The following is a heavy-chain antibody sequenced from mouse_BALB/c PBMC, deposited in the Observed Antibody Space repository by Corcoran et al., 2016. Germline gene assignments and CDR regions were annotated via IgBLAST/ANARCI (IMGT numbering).Heavy chain of an antibody. Sequence: EVLLQQSGPELVKPGASVKITCKASGYTFTDYNMDWVKQSHGKSLEWIGDINPYNDGTKYNEKFKGKATLTSDKSSNTAYMELSSLTSEDSAVYYCARLYPGIAMDYWGQGTSVTVSS. CDR1: GYTFTDYN. CDR3: ARLYPGIAMDY. J-gene: IGHJ4*01. CDR2: INPYNDGT. V-gene: IGHV1-18*01.